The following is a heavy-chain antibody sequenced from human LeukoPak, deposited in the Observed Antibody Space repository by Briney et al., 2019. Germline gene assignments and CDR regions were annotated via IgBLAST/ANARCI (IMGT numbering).Heavy chain of an antibody. Sequence: GASVNVSCKASGYTFTSYYMHWVRQAPGQGLEWMGIINPSGGSTSYAQKFQGRVTMTRDTSTSTVYMELSSLRSEDTAVYYCARGGGVDTVWEDYFDYWGQGTLVTVSS. V-gene: IGHV1-46*01. J-gene: IGHJ4*02. CDR1: GYTFTSYY. CDR3: ARGGGVDTVWEDYFDY. D-gene: IGHD5-18*01. CDR2: INPSGGST.